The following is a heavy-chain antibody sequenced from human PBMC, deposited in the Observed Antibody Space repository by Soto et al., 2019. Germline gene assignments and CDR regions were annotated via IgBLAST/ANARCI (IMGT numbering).Heavy chain of an antibody. CDR2: IYHSGST. V-gene: IGHV4-4*02. D-gene: IGHD2-15*01. J-gene: IGHJ5*02. CDR3: AREYCSGGSCYPNNWFDP. Sequence: SETLSLTCAVSGGSISSSNWWSWVRQPPGKGLEWIGEIYHSGSTNYNPSLKSRVTISVDKSKNQFSLKLSSVTAADTAVYYCAREYCSGGSCYPNNWFDPWGQGTLVTVS. CDR1: GGSISSSNW.